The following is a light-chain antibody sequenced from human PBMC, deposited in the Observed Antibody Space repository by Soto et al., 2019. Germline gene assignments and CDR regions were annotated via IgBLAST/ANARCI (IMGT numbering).Light chain of an antibody. J-gene: IGLJ1*01. Sequence: QSALTQPASVSGSPGQSITISCTGTSSDVGGYNLVSWYQQHPGKAPKLMIYEGSNRPSGVSNRFSGSKSGNTASLTISGLQAEDEADYYCCSYAGSSTLRVFGTGTKLTVL. CDR2: EGS. CDR3: CSYAGSSTLRV. V-gene: IGLV2-23*03. CDR1: SSDVGGYNL.